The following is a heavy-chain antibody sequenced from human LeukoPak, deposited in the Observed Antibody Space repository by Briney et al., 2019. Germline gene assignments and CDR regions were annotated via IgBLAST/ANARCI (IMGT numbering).Heavy chain of an antibody. D-gene: IGHD3-10*01. CDR1: GFTFSRSG. CDR2: ISYDERDE. Sequence: GRSLRLSCAASGFTFSRSGIHWVRQAPVRGLEWVAVISYDERDEYYADSVKGRFTISRDNSKNTLYLQMNSLRAEDTAVYYCAKDSKGSGTYYDRYFDYWGQGTLVTVSS. J-gene: IGHJ4*02. CDR3: AKDSKGSGTYYDRYFDY. V-gene: IGHV3-30*18.